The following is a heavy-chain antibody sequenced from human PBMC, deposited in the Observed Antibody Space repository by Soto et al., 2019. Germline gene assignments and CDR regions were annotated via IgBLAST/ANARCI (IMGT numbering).Heavy chain of an antibody. J-gene: IGHJ6*02. CDR3: ARLGDXVVVPAAYYHYYYGMDV. D-gene: IGHD2-2*01. V-gene: IGHV5-10-1*01. Sequence: GESLKISCKGSGYSFTIYWISWVRQMPGKGLEWMGRIDPSDSYTNYSPSFQGHVTISADKSISTAYLQWSSLKASDTAMYYCARLGDXVVVPAAYYHYYYGMDVWGQGTTVTVSS. CDR1: GYSFTIYW. CDR2: IDPSDSYT.